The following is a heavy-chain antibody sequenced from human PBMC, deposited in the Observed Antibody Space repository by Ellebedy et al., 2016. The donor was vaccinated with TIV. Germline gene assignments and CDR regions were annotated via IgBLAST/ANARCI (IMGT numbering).Heavy chain of an antibody. D-gene: IGHD3-10*01. J-gene: IGHJ4*02. CDR3: ANVGGSGTYYNGY. CDR1: GFPFSSHA. V-gene: IGHV3-23*01. CDR2: IVASGERT. Sequence: GGSLRLSCEASGFPFSSHAMNWVRQAPGKGPEWISAIVASGERTFYADSVKGRFTISRDNSKNRLYLQMSSLKVEDTATYYCANVGGSGTYYNGYWGQGTLVTVSS.